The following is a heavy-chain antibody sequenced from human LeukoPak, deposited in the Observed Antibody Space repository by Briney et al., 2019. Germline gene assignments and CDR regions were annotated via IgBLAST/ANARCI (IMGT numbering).Heavy chain of an antibody. V-gene: IGHV4-39*01. D-gene: IGHD2-2*01. CDR2: IYDSGST. J-gene: IGHJ3*02. CDR3: ARHCSSTSCAYDAFDI. Sequence: SETLSLTCTVSGGSISSSSYYWGWIRQPPGKGLEWIGSIYDSGSTNYNPSLKSRVTISVDTSKNQFSLKLSSVTAADTAVYYCARHCSSTSCAYDAFDIWGQGTMVTVSS. CDR1: GGSISSSSYY.